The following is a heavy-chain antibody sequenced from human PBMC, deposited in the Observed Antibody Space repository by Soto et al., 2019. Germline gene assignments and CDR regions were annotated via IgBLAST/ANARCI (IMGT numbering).Heavy chain of an antibody. V-gene: IGHV3-23*01. J-gene: IGHJ2*01. Sequence: EVQLLESGGGLVQPGGSLRLSCAASGFTFSSYAMYWVRQAPGKGLEWVSVISGSGGSTYYADSVKGRFTISRDNSKSTLNLQMNSLRAEDTAVYYCAKDESRRNRRYFDLWGRGTLVTVSS. CDR1: GFTFSSYA. CDR2: ISGSGGST. CDR3: AKDESRRNRRYFDL. D-gene: IGHD4-4*01.